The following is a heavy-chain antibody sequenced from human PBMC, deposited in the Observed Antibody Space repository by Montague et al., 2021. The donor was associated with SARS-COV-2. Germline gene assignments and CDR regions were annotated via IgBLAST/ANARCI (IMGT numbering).Heavy chain of an antibody. V-gene: IGHV4-31*02. J-gene: IGHJ4*02. CDR3: ARAPTIFGVVITNFDY. Sequence: IYYSGSTYYNPSLKSRVAISVEPSKNQFSLKLSSVTAADTAVYYCARAPTIFGVVITNFDYWGQGTLVIVSS. CDR2: IYYSGST. D-gene: IGHD3-3*01.